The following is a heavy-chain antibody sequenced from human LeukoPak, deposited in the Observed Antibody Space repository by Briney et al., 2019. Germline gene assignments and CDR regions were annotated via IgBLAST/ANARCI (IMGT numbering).Heavy chain of an antibody. CDR1: GFTFDDYA. CDR2: INWNGGST. V-gene: IGHV3-20*04. J-gene: IGHJ4*02. D-gene: IGHD5-18*01. CDR3: ARAGYTYVSPMTDY. Sequence: PGGSLRLSCAASGFTFDDYAMNWVRQVPGKGLEWVSGINWNGGSTGYADSVKGRFTISRDNAKNSLYLQMNSLRAEDTALHYCARAGYTYVSPMTDYWGQGTLVTVSS.